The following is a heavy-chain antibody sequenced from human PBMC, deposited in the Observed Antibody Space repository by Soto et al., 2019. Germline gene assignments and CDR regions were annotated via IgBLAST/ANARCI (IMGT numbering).Heavy chain of an antibody. J-gene: IGHJ4*02. Sequence: SETLSLTCAVSGGSISSSNWWSWVRQPPGKGLEWIGEIYHSGSTNYNPSLKSRVTISVDKSKNQFSLKLSSVTAADTAVYYCAKDGVLLALSIFDYWGPGTLVTVSS. CDR1: GGSISSSNW. D-gene: IGHD5-12*01. V-gene: IGHV4-4*02. CDR2: IYHSGST. CDR3: AKDGVLLALSIFDY.